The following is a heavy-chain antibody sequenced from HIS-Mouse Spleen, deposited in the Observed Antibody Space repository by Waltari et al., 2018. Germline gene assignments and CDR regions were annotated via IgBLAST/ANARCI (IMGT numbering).Heavy chain of an antibody. CDR3: ARSPSGSSWYDY. CDR2: SNPNSGGT. Sequence: QVQLVQSGAEVKKPGASVKVSCKASGYTFTGYYMHWVRQAPGQGLGWMGGSNPNSGGTNYAQNFQGRVTMTRDTSISTAYMELSRLRSDDTAVYYCARSPSGSSWYDYWGQGTLVTVSS. J-gene: IGHJ4*02. D-gene: IGHD6-13*01. V-gene: IGHV1-2*02. CDR1: GYTFTGYY.